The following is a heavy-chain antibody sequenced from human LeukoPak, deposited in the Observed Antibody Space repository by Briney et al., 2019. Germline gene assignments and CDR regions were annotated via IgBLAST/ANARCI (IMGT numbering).Heavy chain of an antibody. CDR2: INRSGST. Sequence: SETLSLTCAVYGGSFSGYYWSWIRQPPGKGLEWIGEINRSGSTNYNPSLKSRVTISVDTSKNQFSLKLSSVTAADTAVYYCARGRLNYDSSGYYKPPRSYYFDYWGQGTLVTVSS. CDR1: GGSFSGYY. D-gene: IGHD3-22*01. V-gene: IGHV4-34*01. J-gene: IGHJ4*02. CDR3: ARGRLNYDSSGYYKPPRSYYFDY.